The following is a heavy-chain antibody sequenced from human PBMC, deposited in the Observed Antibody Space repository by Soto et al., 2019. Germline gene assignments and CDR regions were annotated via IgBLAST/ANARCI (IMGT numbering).Heavy chain of an antibody. CDR3: ARDLPPPSYYYVSSGPDAFDI. CDR1: GYTFTSYG. CDR2: ISAYNGNT. Sequence: ASVKVSCKASGYTFTSYGISWVRQAPGQGLEWMGWISAYNGNTNYAQKLQGRVTMTTDTSTSTAYMELRSLRSDDTAVYYCARDLPPPSYYYVSSGPDAFDIWRQGTMVTVS. J-gene: IGHJ3*02. V-gene: IGHV1-18*04. D-gene: IGHD3-22*01.